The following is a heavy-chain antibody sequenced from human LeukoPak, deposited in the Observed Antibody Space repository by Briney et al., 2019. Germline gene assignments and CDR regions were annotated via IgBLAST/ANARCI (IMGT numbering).Heavy chain of an antibody. Sequence: PSETLSLTCTVSGGSISSGDYYWSWIRQPPGKGLEWIGYIYYGGGTYYNPSLKSRVTISVDTSKNQFSLKLSSVTAADTAVYYCARDTAMVGFDYWGQGTLVTVSS. D-gene: IGHD5-18*01. CDR3: ARDTAMVGFDY. CDR1: GGSISSGDYY. CDR2: IYYGGGT. V-gene: IGHV4-30-4*01. J-gene: IGHJ4*02.